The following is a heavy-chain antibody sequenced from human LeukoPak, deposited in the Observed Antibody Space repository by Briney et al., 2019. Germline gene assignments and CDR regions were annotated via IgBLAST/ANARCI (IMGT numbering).Heavy chain of an antibody. Sequence: SVNVSFKSSGGTFSSYAISWVRRPPGQGLEWVGGIIPIFGTANYAQKFQGRGTITADESTSTAYMDLSRLRSEDTAVYYCARDQIAHSSRLDYYYMVVRGKGATLTVSS. V-gene: IGHV1-69*13. CDR3: ARDQIAHSSRLDYYYMVV. D-gene: IGHD6-13*01. J-gene: IGHJ6*03. CDR2: IIPIFGTA. CDR1: GGTFSSYA.